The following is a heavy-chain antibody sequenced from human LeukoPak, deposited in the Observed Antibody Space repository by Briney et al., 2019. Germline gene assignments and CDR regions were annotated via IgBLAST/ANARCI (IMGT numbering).Heavy chain of an antibody. CDR2: INSDGSST. V-gene: IGHV3-74*01. CDR1: GFTFSGYW. D-gene: IGHD4/OR15-4a*01. J-gene: IGHJ3*02. Sequence: PGGSLTLSCAVSGFTFSGYWMHWIRQAPGKGLVWVSRINSDGSSTAYADSVKGRFTIPRDNAKNTLYLQMNSLRAEDQTVYYCGRSRLTYSPAKLGARDIWGQGTMVPVSS. CDR3: GRSRLTYSPAKLGARDI.